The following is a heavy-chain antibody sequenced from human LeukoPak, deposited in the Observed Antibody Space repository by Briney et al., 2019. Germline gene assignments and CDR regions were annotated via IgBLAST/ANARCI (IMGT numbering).Heavy chain of an antibody. Sequence: SETLSLTCAVSGGSISSSNWWSWVRQPPGKGLEWIGEIYHSGSTNYNPSLKSRVTISVDTSKNQFSLKLRSVTAADTAVYYCARGKGDYGNSHYYMDVWGKGTTVTVSS. CDR1: GGSISSSNW. J-gene: IGHJ6*03. D-gene: IGHD4-11*01. CDR3: ARGKGDYGNSHYYMDV. CDR2: IYHSGST. V-gene: IGHV4-4*02.